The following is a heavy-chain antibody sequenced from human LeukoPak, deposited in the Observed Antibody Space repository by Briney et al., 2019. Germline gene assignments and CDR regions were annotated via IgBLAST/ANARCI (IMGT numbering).Heavy chain of an antibody. D-gene: IGHD6-13*01. CDR3: ARLSSSWYYFDY. V-gene: IGHV4-59*02. CDR1: GASVNVYY. Sequence: SETLSLTCIVSGASVNVYYWSWVRQPPGKGLEWIGYINHSGRNNSNPSLKSRVTMSIDTSKHQFSLKLHSVTAADTAVYFCARLSSSWYYFDYWGQGALVTVSS. J-gene: IGHJ4*02. CDR2: INHSGRN.